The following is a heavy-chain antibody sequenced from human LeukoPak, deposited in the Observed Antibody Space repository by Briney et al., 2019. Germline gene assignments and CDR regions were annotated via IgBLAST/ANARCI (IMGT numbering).Heavy chain of an antibody. D-gene: IGHD6-19*01. Sequence: KPSETLSLTCTGSGGSISSSSYYWGWIRQPPGKGLEWIGSIYYSGSTYYNPSLKSRVTISVDTSKNQFSLKLSSVTAADTAVYYCARTYSSSDYWGQGTLVTVSS. J-gene: IGHJ4*02. CDR2: IYYSGST. CDR1: GGSISSSSYY. CDR3: ARTYSSSDY. V-gene: IGHV4-39*07.